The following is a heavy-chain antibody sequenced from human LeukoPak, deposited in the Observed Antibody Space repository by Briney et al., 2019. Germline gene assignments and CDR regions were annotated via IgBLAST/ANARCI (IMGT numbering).Heavy chain of an antibody. CDR2: VRNDGSNE. D-gene: IGHD6-13*01. J-gene: IGHJ5*02. CDR3: AKGGSSSHNWFDP. CDR1: GFTFSDYG. V-gene: IGHV3-30*02. Sequence: PGGSLRLSCAASGFTFSDYGMHWVRQAPGKGLEWVAFVRNDGSNEYYPDSVKGRFTISRDNSRNTLYPQMNSLRAEDTAVYYCAKGGSSSHNWFDPWGQGTLVTVSS.